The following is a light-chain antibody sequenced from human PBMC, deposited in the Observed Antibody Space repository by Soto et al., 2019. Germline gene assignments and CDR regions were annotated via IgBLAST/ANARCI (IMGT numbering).Light chain of an antibody. CDR1: QSVSSY. CDR3: QQHGSSPIT. CDR2: GAS. V-gene: IGKV3-20*01. Sequence: EIVLTQSPVTLSLSPGERATLSCRASQSVSSYLAWYQQKPGQAPRLLVYGASSRATGIPDRFSGSGSGTDFTLTISRLEPEDFAVYYCQQHGSSPITFGQGTRLEIK. J-gene: IGKJ5*01.